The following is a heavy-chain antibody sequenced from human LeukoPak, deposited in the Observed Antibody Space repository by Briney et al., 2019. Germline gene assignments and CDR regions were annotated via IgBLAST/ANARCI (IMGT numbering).Heavy chain of an antibody. Sequence: GGSLRLSCAASGFTFSSYGMHWVRQAPGKGLEWVAGIWYDGSNKYYADSVKGRFTISRDNSKNTLYLQMNSLRAEDTAVYYCARGTYYYGSGSYYSGAFDIWGQGTMVTVSS. CDR3: ARGTYYYGSGSYYSGAFDI. CDR1: GFTFSSYG. CDR2: IWYDGSNK. D-gene: IGHD3-10*01. J-gene: IGHJ3*02. V-gene: IGHV3-33*01.